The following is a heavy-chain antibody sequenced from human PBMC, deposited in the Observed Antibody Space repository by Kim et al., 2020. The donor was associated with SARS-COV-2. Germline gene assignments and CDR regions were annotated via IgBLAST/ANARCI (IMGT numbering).Heavy chain of an antibody. D-gene: IGHD3-10*01. V-gene: IGHV3-23*01. CDR3: AKVGVLRFVEDDC. CDR2: ISDSGGNT. Sequence: GGSLRLSCAASGFTFSSYAMSWVRQAPGKGLEWVSAISDSGGNTYYADSVKGRFTISRDNSKNTLYLQMNSLRAEDTAVYYCAKVGVLRFVEDDCWGRGTLDTVSS. J-gene: IGHJ4*02. CDR1: GFTFSSYA.